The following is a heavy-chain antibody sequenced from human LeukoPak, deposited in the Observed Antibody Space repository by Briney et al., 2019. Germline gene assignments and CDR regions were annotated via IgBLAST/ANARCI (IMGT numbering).Heavy chain of an antibody. CDR3: ARVIAAAGIDY. V-gene: IGHV3-21*01. D-gene: IGHD6-13*01. CDR2: ISSSSSYI. J-gene: IGHJ4*02. Sequence: GGSLRRSCAASGFTFSSYSMNWVRQAPGKGLEWVSSISSSSSYIYYADSVKGRFTISRDNAKNSLYLQMNSLRAEDTAVYYCARVIAAAGIDYWGQGTLVTVSS. CDR1: GFTFSSYS.